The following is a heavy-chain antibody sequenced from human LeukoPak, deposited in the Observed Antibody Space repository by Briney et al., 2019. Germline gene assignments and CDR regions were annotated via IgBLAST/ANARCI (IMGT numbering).Heavy chain of an antibody. J-gene: IGHJ4*02. CDR1: GGSISSCY. V-gene: IGHV4-59*01. Sequence: PSETLSLTCTVSGGSISSCYWSWIRQPPGKGLEWIGYIYYSGSTNYNPSLKSRVTISVDTSKNQFSLKLSSVTAADTAVYYCASFEYSSSYYFDYWGQGTLVTVSS. D-gene: IGHD6-6*01. CDR2: IYYSGST. CDR3: ASFEYSSSYYFDY.